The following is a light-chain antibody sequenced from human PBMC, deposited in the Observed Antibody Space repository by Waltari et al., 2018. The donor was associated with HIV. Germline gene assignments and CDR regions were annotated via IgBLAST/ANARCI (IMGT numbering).Light chain of an antibody. V-gene: IGLV1-40*03. Sequence: QSVLTQPPSVSGAPGQRVTISCSGNSSNIGAGFDVHWYQHLPGTAPKLLIYATTNRPSGVPDRFSGSKSGAAASLAITGLQAEDEADYYCQSYDNSLTSYVFATGTRVTVL. CDR3: QSYDNSLTSYV. CDR2: ATT. J-gene: IGLJ1*01. CDR1: SSNIGAGFD.